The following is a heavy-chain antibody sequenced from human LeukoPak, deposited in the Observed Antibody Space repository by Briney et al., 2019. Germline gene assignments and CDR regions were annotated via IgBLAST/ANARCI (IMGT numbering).Heavy chain of an antibody. CDR2: XDXEXXXT. CDR1: XYXXTXXX. Sequence: RASVKVSCKVSXYXXTXXXXXXXRXXXXXXXXXXGGXDXEXXXTIXAQKXQXRVTMTEDTSTDTAYMELSSLRXEDTAVYYCARSSRYYGMDVWGQGTTVTVSS. CDR3: ARSSRYYGMDV. J-gene: IGHJ6*02. V-gene: IGHV1-24*01.